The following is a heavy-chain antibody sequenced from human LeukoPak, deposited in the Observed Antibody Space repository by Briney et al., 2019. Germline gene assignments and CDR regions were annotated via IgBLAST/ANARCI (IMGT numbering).Heavy chain of an antibody. CDR3: AREGPDY. J-gene: IGHJ4*02. CDR2: IPGGSGTI. Sequence: GGSLRLSCVVSGFTFSTTGMNWVRQAPGKGLEWVSYIPGGSGTIHYADSVRGRFTISRDNTKNSLYLQMNNLRVEDTAIYYCAREGPDYWGQGTLVTVSS. CDR1: GFTFSTTG. V-gene: IGHV3-48*01.